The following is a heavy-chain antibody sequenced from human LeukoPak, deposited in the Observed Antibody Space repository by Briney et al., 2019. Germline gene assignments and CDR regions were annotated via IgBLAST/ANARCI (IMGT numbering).Heavy chain of an antibody. CDR2: INHSGST. J-gene: IGHJ4*02. D-gene: IGHD4-17*01. CDR1: GGSFSGYY. CDR3: ASQGYGEGTDY. V-gene: IGHV4-34*01. Sequence: SETLSLTCAVYGGSFSGYYWSWIRQPPGKGLEWIGEINHSGSTNYNPSLKSRVTISVDTSKNQFSLKLSSVTAADTAVYYCASQGYGEGTDYWGQGTLVTVSS.